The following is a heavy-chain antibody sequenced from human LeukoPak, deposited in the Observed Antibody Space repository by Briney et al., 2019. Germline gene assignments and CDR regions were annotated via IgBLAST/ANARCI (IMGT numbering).Heavy chain of an antibody. V-gene: IGHV4-38-2*02. D-gene: IGHD3-22*01. Sequence: SETLSLTCTVSGYSISSGYYWGWIRQPPGKGLEWIGSIFHSGSTYYNPSLKSRVTISVDKSKNQFSLKLSSVTAADTAVYYCASRNYYDSSGYSEDYWGQGTLVTVSS. CDR1: GYSISSGYY. J-gene: IGHJ4*02. CDR2: IFHSGST. CDR3: ASRNYYDSSGYSEDY.